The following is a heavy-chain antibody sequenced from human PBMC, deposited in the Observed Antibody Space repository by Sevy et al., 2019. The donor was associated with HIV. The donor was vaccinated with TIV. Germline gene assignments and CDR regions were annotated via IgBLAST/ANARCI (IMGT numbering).Heavy chain of an antibody. D-gene: IGHD1-7*01. CDR3: ARELTGTKGVYYYYGMDV. J-gene: IGHJ6*02. Sequence: GGSLRLSCAASGFTVSSNYMSWVRQAPGKGLEWVSAIYSGGSTYYADSVKGRFTISRDNSKNTLYLQMNSLRAEDTAVYYCARELTGTKGVYYYYGMDVWGQGTTVTVSS. CDR2: IYSGGST. CDR1: GFTVSSNY. V-gene: IGHV3-53*01.